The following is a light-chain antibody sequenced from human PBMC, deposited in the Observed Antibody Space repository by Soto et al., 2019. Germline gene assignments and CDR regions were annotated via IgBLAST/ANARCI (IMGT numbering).Light chain of an antibody. CDR2: AAS. CDR1: QDISSW. Sequence: DIQVTQSPSSVSASVGVRVTITCRASQDISSWLAWYQQKPGKAPKLLIYAASRLQSGVPSRFSGSGSGTDFTLTISSLQPEDFATYYCQQANSFPRTFGQGTKVEIK. V-gene: IGKV1D-12*01. CDR3: QQANSFPRT. J-gene: IGKJ1*01.